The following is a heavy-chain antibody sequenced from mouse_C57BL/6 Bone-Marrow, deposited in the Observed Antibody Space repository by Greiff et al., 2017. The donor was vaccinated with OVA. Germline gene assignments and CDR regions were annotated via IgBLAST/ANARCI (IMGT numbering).Heavy chain of an antibody. J-gene: IGHJ1*03. V-gene: IGHV1-81*01. CDR2: IYPRSGNT. D-gene: IGHD1-1*01. Sequence: QVQLQQSGAELARPGASVKLSCKASGYTFTSYGISWVKQRTGQGLEWIGEIYPRSGNTYYNEKFKGKATLTADKSSSTAYMELRSLTSDDSAVYFCARYTTVVEGYFDVWGTGTTVTVSS. CDR3: ARYTTVVEGYFDV. CDR1: GYTFTSYG.